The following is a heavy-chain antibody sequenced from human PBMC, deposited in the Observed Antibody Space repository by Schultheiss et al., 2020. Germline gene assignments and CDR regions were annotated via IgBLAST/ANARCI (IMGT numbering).Heavy chain of an antibody. Sequence: ASVKVSCKASGYTFTGYYMHWVRQAPGQGLEWMGWINPNSGGTNYAQKFQGRVTMTRDTSISTAYMELSRLRSDDTAVYYCATRRLLLYCSGGSCYQKNYYGMDVWGKGTTGTVS. V-gene: IGHV1-2*02. CDR2: INPNSGGT. D-gene: IGHD2-15*01. J-gene: IGHJ6*04. CDR1: GYTFTGYY. CDR3: ATRRLLLYCSGGSCYQKNYYGMDV.